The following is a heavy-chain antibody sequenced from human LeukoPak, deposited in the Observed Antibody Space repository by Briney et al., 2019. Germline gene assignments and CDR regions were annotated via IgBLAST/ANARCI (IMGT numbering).Heavy chain of an antibody. CDR3: ARGAVVEGFDY. Sequence: ASVKVSCKASGYTFTSYDINWVRQATGQGLEWMGWMNPNSGNTNYAQKLQGRVTMTTDTSTSTAYMELRSLRSDDTAVYYCARGAVVEGFDYWGQGTLVTVSS. D-gene: IGHD2-15*01. CDR1: GYTFTSYD. CDR2: MNPNSGNT. V-gene: IGHV1-8*01. J-gene: IGHJ4*02.